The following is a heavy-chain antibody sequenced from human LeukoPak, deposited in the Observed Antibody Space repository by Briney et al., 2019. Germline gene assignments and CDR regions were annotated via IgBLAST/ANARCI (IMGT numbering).Heavy chain of an antibody. Sequence: SETLSLTCTVSGGSISSSSYYRGWIRQPPGKGLEWIGSISYSGSTYYNPSLKSRVTISVDTSKNQFSLKLSSVTAADTALYYCARQVSSGWYKTDYWGQGTLVTVSS. J-gene: IGHJ4*02. CDR2: ISYSGST. D-gene: IGHD6-19*01. CDR3: ARQVSSGWYKTDY. V-gene: IGHV4-39*01. CDR1: GGSISSSSYY.